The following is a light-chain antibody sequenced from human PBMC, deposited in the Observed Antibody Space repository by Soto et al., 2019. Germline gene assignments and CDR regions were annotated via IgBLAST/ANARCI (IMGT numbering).Light chain of an antibody. V-gene: IGKV3-15*01. CDR3: QQRSNWPLA. Sequence: DRVMTQSASTLSASPGESTTLSCRASESVNHNLAWYQQKPGQPPRLLIYGVSTRATGIPARFSGSGYGTDFTLTISSLETEDFAVYYCQQRSNWPLAFGQGTRLEIK. J-gene: IGKJ5*01. CDR2: GVS. CDR1: ESVNHN.